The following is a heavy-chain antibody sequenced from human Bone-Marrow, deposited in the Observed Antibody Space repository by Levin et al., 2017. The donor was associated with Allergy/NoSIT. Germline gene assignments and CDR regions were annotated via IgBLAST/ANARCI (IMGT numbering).Heavy chain of an antibody. D-gene: IGHD6-19*01. CDR2: ISYDGSNK. Sequence: QSGGSLRLSCAASGFTFSSYGMHWVRQAPGKGLEWVAVISYDGSNKYYADSVKGRFTISRDNSKNTLYLQMNSLRAEDTAVYYCAKDKPSPVAGIASDAFDIWGQGTMVTVSS. CDR1: GFTFSSYG. V-gene: IGHV3-30*18. CDR3: AKDKPSPVAGIASDAFDI. J-gene: IGHJ3*02.